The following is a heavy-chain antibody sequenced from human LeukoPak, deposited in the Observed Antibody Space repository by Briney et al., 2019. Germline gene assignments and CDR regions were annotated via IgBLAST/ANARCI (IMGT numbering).Heavy chain of an antibody. CDR3: ARDRSITLVRGVIHWFDT. V-gene: IGHV3-74*01. Sequence: PGGSLRLSCTASGLTFSSYWMHWVRQAPGKGLVWVSRINSDGSITDYADSVKGRFTISRDNAKNTLYLQMNSLRAEDTAVYYCARDRSITLVRGVIHWFDTWGQGTLVTVSS. CDR1: GLTFSSYW. CDR2: INSDGSIT. J-gene: IGHJ5*02. D-gene: IGHD3-10*01.